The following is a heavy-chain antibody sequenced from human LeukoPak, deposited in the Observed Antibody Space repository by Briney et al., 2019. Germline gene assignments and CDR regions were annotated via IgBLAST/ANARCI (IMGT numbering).Heavy chain of an antibody. D-gene: IGHD6-19*01. J-gene: IGHJ4*02. CDR1: GYTVTGQY. CDR3: ARHGAVAGTAYLEY. Sequence: ASVKVSCKASGYTVTGQYMHWVRQAPGQGLEWMGWINPNSGGTNYAQKFQGRVTMTRDTSISTAYMELSRLTSDDAAVYYCARHGAVAGTAYLEYWGQGTLVTVSS. V-gene: IGHV1-2*02. CDR2: INPNSGGT.